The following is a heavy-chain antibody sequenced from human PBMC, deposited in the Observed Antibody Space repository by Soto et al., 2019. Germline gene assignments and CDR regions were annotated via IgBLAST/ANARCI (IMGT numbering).Heavy chain of an antibody. V-gene: IGHV3-48*03. J-gene: IGHJ4*02. CDR1: GFTFNDFE. Sequence: EVQLLESGGGLVQPGGSLRLSCGVSGFTFNDFEMNWVRQAPGKGLEWLAYIDGSGTTKKYADSVRGRFTISRDNPNNSLFLRVSSPSAADTAIYYCSRGFGRFNYWGQGTLVSVSS. CDR2: IDGSGTTK. D-gene: IGHD3-10*01. CDR3: SRGFGRFNY.